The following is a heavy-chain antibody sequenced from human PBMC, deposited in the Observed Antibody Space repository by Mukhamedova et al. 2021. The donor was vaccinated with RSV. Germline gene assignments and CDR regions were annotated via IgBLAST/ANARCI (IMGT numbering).Heavy chain of an antibody. J-gene: IGHJ4*02. D-gene: IGHD3-10*01. V-gene: IGHV3-30*04. CDR2: ISYDGSNK. CDR1: SSYA. CDR3: ARGMVRGRGPGY. Sequence: SSYAMHWVRQAPGKGLEWVAVISYDGSNKYYADSVKGRFTISRDNSKNTLYLQMNSLRAEDTAVYYCARGMVRGRGPGYLGQGT.